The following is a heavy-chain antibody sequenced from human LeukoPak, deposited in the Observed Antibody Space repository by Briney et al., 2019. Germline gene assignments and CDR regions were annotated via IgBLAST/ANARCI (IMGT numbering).Heavy chain of an antibody. CDR2: IYNSDST. D-gene: IGHD3-22*01. CDR1: SGSISSNNYY. V-gene: IGHV4-39*07. CDR3: ARSYYDSSGYSPFDY. J-gene: IGHJ4*02. Sequence: SETLSLTCTVSSGSISSNNYYWGWVRQPPGKGLEWIGSIYNSDSTNYNPSLKSRVTISVDTSKNQFSLKLSSVTAADTAVYYCARSYYDSSGYSPFDYWGQGTLVTVSS.